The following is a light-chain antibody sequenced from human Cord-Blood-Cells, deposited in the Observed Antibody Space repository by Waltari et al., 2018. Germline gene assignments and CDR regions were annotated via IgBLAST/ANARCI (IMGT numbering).Light chain of an antibody. CDR1: PRVSSY. J-gene: IGKJ1*01. Sequence: EIVLTQSPAPLPSPPVERLNLCCPARPRVSSYLAWYQQKPGQAPRLLIYDASNRATGIPARFSGSGSGTDFTLTISSLEPEDFAVYYCQKRSNWLWTFGAGTKVELK. CDR2: DAS. CDR3: QKRSNWLWT. V-gene: IGKV3-11*01.